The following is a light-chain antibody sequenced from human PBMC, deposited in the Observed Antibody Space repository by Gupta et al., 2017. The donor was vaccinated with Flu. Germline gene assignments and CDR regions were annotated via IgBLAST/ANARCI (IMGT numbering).Light chain of an antibody. Sequence: DIQMTQSPSSLSASIGDRVTITCRASQNIGNYLNWYQQKPGKAPNLLIYAASSLQTGVPSRFSGSGSVTDFTLTISSLQPEDFATYYCQQTYSTLWTFGQGTKVDIK. CDR1: QNIGNY. J-gene: IGKJ1*01. V-gene: IGKV1-39*01. CDR3: QQTYSTLWT. CDR2: AAS.